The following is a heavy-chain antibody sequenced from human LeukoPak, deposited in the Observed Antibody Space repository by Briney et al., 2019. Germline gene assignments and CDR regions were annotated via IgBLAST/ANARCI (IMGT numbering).Heavy chain of an antibody. Sequence: SETLSLTYTVSGGSISSYYWSWIRQPPGKGLEWIGYIYYSGSTNYNPSLKSRVTISVDTSKNQFSLKLSSVTAADTAMYYCARDGGWGSPAYYYYGMDVWGQGTTVTVSS. CDR1: GGSISSYY. V-gene: IGHV4-59*01. CDR3: ARDGGWGSPAYYYYGMDV. CDR2: IYYSGST. D-gene: IGHD6-19*01. J-gene: IGHJ6*02.